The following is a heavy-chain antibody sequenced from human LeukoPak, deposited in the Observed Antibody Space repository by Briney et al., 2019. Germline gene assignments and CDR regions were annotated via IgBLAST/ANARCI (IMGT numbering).Heavy chain of an antibody. J-gene: IGHJ4*02. CDR2: ISAYNGNT. D-gene: IGHD2-2*01. V-gene: IGHV1-18*01. CDR3: ARDDGRYQLLSSAY. Sequence: ASVEVSCKASGYTFTSYGISWVRQAPGQGLEWMGWISAYNGNTNYAQKLQGRVTMTTDTSTSTAYMELRSLRSDDTAVYYCARDDGRYQLLSSAYWGQGTLVTVSS. CDR1: GYTFTSYG.